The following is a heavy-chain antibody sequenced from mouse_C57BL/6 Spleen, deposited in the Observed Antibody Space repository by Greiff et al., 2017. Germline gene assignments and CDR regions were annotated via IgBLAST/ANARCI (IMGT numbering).Heavy chain of an antibody. CDR2: IYPGDGDT. J-gene: IGHJ4*01. V-gene: IGHV1-82*01. CDR1: GYAFSSSW. CDR3: ARSGGSSRQDY. Sequence: VQLQQSGPELVKPGASVKISCKASGYAFSSSWMNWVKQRPGKGLEWIGRIYPGDGDTNYNGKFKGKATLTADKSSSTAYMQLSSLTSEDSAVYFCARSGGSSRQDYWGQGTSVTVSS. D-gene: IGHD1-1*01.